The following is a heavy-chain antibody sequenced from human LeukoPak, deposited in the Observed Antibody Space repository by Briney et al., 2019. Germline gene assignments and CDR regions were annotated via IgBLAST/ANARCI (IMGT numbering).Heavy chain of an antibody. Sequence: SQTLSLTCAISGDSVFSNSAAWNWIRQSPSRGLEWLGRTYYRSKWYSDYAPSVKSRITVNPDTSKNQFSLQLNSVTPEGTAVYYCGRGFSEATPGAINYWGPGTLVTVSS. V-gene: IGHV6-1*01. J-gene: IGHJ4*02. D-gene: IGHD2-2*01. CDR1: GDSVFSNSAA. CDR3: GRGFSEATPGAINY. CDR2: TYYRSKWYS.